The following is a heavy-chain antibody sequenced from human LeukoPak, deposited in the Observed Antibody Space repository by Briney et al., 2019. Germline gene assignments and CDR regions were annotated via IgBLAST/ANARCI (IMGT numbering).Heavy chain of an antibody. Sequence: GGSLRLSCAASGFXFSSYAISWVRQAPGKGLEWVSVISASGGTTYYADSVKGRFTISRDNSKNTLYLQMNSLRAEDTAVYYCAKDGYYGSGSYYRHDAFDIWGQGTLVTASS. CDR1: GFXFSSYA. J-gene: IGHJ3*02. D-gene: IGHD3-10*01. CDR3: AKDGYYGSGSYYRHDAFDI. V-gene: IGHV3-23*01. CDR2: ISASGGTT.